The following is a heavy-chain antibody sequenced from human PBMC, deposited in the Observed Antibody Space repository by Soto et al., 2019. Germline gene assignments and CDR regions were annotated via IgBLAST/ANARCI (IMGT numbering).Heavy chain of an antibody. CDR2: IYCSGST. J-gene: IGHJ4*02. Sequence: VSGGSVSSGGYYWNWIRQHPGKGLEWIGYIYCSGSTSYNPSLKSRVTISVDTSKNQFSLKLSSVTAADTAVYYCARDVGHYYDSSGFDYWGQGTLVTVSS. CDR3: ARDVGHYYDSSGFDY. V-gene: IGHV4-31*02. D-gene: IGHD3-22*01. CDR1: GGSVSSGGYY.